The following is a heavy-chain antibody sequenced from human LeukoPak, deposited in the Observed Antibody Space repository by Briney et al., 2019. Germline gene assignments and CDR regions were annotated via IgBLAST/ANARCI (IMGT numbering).Heavy chain of an antibody. J-gene: IGHJ4*02. V-gene: IGHV1-46*01. Sequence: ASVKVSCKASGYTFTTYYVHWVRQAPGQGLEWMGIINPSGGSTTYAQKFRGRLTMTRDMSTSTVYMELSGLTLGDTAFYFCARDLGITSRRGFDSWGQGTLVTVSS. CDR1: GYTFTTYY. D-gene: IGHD3-10*01. CDR2: INPSGGST. CDR3: ARDLGITSRRGFDS.